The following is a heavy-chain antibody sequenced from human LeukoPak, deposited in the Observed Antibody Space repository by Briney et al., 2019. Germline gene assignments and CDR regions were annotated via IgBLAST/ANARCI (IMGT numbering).Heavy chain of an antibody. CDR2: IKQDGSEK. CDR3: AREGLDSGSHFSAWFDP. Sequence: GGSLRLSCAASGFTFSSSWMSWVRQAPGKGLEWVANIKQDGSEKYYVESVKGRFTISRDNAKNSLYLQMNSLRPEDTAVYYCAREGLDSGSHFSAWFDPWGQGTLVTVSS. V-gene: IGHV3-7*01. D-gene: IGHD3-10*01. CDR1: GFTFSSSW. J-gene: IGHJ5*02.